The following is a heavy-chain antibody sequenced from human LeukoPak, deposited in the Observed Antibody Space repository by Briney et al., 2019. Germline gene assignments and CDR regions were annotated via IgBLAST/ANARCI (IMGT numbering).Heavy chain of an antibody. J-gene: IGHJ4*02. CDR2: IYYSGST. CDR3: VRLGRYSYGHWIDY. V-gene: IGHV4-39*01. CDR1: GGSLSSSSYY. D-gene: IGHD5-18*01. Sequence: PSETLSHTCTVSGGSLSSSSYYWGWIRQPPGKGLEWIGSIYYSGSTYYNPSLKSRATISVDTSKNQFSLKLSSETAADTAVYYCVRLGRYSYGHWIDYWGQGTPVTVSS.